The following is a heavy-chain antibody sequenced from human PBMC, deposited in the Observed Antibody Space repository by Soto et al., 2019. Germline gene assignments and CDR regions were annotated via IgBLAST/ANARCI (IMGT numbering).Heavy chain of an antibody. D-gene: IGHD1-26*01. CDR3: AAESAYGGNPLAFLY. CDR1: EDTFSSYA. J-gene: IGHJ4*02. CDR2: IIPFFNTP. Sequence: QVQLVQSGAEVKRPGSSVRVSCKASEDTFSSYAISWVRQAPGQGLDWMGGIIPFFNTPNYAKKFQGRVTITADESTSTAYMELSSLRSEDTAIYYCAAESAYGGNPLAFLYWGQGTLLTVSS. V-gene: IGHV1-69*01.